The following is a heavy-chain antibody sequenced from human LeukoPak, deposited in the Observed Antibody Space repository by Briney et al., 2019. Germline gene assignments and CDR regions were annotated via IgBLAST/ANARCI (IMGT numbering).Heavy chain of an antibody. CDR2: ISSSSSYI. CDR1: GLTFSSYS. J-gene: IGHJ4*02. Sequence: GGSLRLSCAASGLTFSSYSMNWVRRAPGKGLEWVSSISSSSSYIYYADSVKGRFTISRDNAKNSLYLQMNSLRAEDTAVYYCARGDSSSWFMVPTDYWGQGTLVTVSS. CDR3: ARGDSSSWFMVPTDY. V-gene: IGHV3-21*01. D-gene: IGHD6-13*01.